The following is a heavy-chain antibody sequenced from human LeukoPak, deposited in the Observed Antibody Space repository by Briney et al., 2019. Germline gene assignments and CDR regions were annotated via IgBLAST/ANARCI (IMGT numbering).Heavy chain of an antibody. CDR1: GYTFTGYY. V-gene: IGHV1-2*02. J-gene: IGHJ6*02. CDR2: INPNSGGT. Sequence: ASVKVSCKASGYTFTGYYMHWVRQAPGQGLEWMGWINPNSGGTNYAQKFQGRVTVTRDTSISTAYMELSRLRSDDTAVYYCAREQQLDPYGMDVWGQGTTVTVSS. D-gene: IGHD6-13*01. CDR3: AREQQLDPYGMDV.